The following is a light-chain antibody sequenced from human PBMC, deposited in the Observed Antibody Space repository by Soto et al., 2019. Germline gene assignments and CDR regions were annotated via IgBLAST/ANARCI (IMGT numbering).Light chain of an antibody. CDR2: FAF. CDR1: QDINSR. J-gene: IGKJ1*01. V-gene: IGKV1-5*01. CDR3: QHYISYSEA. Sequence: VVASVEDVVTVTCRASQDINSRLAWYQQKPGKAPKLLIYFAFNLESGVPSRFIGSGSGTEFTLTISILQSDDFATYYFQHYISYSEAFGQGTKVDIK.